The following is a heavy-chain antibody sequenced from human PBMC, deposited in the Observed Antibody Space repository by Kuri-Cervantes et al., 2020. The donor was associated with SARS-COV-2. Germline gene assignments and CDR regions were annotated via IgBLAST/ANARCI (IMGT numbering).Heavy chain of an antibody. D-gene: IGHD3-3*01. Sequence: SETLSLTCAVYGGSFSGYYWSWIRQPPGKGLEWIGEINHSGNTNYDPSLKSRVTISIDTSKNQFSLKLSSVTAADTAVYYCARLQPLTIFGVVIIDAFDIWGQGTMVTVSS. CDR1: GGSFSGYY. J-gene: IGHJ3*02. CDR3: ARLQPLTIFGVVIIDAFDI. V-gene: IGHV4-34*01. CDR2: INHSGNT.